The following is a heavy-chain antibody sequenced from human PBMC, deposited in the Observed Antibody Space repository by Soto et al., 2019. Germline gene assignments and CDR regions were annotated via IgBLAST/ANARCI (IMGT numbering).Heavy chain of an antibody. CDR2: IYSGGST. CDR1: GFNVSTNY. CDR3: ARHHMITFGEVVVLAGSYYYMDV. J-gene: IGHJ6*03. V-gene: IGHV3-53*04. Sequence: GGSLRLSCAASGFNVSTNYMSWVRQAPGKGLEWVSVIYSGGSTYYADSVKGRFTISRHNSKNTLYLQMSGLRAEDTAVYFCARHHMITFGEVVVLAGSYYYMDVWGKGTTVTVSS. D-gene: IGHD3-16*02.